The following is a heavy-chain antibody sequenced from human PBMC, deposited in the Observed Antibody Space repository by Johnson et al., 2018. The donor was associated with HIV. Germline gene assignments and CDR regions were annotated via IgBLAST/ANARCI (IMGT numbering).Heavy chain of an antibody. Sequence: VQLVESGGGLVQPGGSLRLSCAASEFTFSNYDMHWVRQATGKGLEWVSAIGSAGDTYYPGSVKGRFTISRDNSKNTLYLQMNSLGAEDTAVYYCARALPAIVVPAGDDLDMYEFAFDIWGQGTMVTVSS. D-gene: IGHD2-2*01. CDR1: EFTFSNYD. CDR3: ARALPAIVVPAGDDLDMYEFAFDI. J-gene: IGHJ3*02. CDR2: IGSAGDT. V-gene: IGHV3-13*01.